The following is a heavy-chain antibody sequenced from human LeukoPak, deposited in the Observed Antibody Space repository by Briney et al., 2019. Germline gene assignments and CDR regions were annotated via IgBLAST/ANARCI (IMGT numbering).Heavy chain of an antibody. CDR3: ARDQWADSSGYYYASFDY. CDR2: INPNSGGT. CDR1: GYIFTGYY. J-gene: IGHJ4*02. D-gene: IGHD3-22*01. Sequence: GASAKVSCKASGYIFTGYYMHWVRQAPGQGLEWMGWINPNSGGTNYAQKFQGRVTMTRDTSISTAYMELSRLRSDDTAVYYCARDQWADSSGYYYASFDYWGQGTLVTVSS. V-gene: IGHV1-2*02.